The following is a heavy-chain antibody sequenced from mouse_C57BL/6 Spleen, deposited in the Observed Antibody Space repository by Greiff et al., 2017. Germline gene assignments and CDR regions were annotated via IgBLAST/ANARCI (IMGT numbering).Heavy chain of an antibody. D-gene: IGHD2-1*01. Sequence: QVQLQQPGAELVKPGASVKLSCKASGYTFTSYWMHWVKQRPGQGLEWIGMIHPNSGSTNYNEKFKSKATLTVDKSSSTAYMQLSSLTSEDSAVYYCAREGMVTTYYFDYWGQGTTLTVSS. V-gene: IGHV1-64*01. CDR3: AREGMVTTYYFDY. CDR1: GYTFTSYW. J-gene: IGHJ2*01. CDR2: IHPNSGST.